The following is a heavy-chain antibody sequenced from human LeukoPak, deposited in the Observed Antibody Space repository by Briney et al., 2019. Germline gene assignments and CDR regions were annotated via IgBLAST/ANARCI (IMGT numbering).Heavy chain of an antibody. V-gene: IGHV3-48*01. J-gene: IGHJ4*01. CDR3: ARDTKYAFDN. CDR2: VGISSGNT. Sequence: GGSLRLSCAASGFTFSDYSMNWVRQAPGKGLEWISYVGISSGNTKYADSVKGRFTISGDKAKNSLYLQMNSLRVEDTAVYYCARDTKYAFDNWGQEPRSPSP. D-gene: IGHD2-2*01. CDR1: GFTFSDYS.